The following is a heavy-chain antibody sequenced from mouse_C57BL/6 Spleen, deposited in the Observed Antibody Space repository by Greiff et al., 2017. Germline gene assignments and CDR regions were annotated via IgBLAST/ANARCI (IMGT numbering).Heavy chain of an antibody. V-gene: IGHV1-66*01. CDR2: IYPGSGNT. CDR3: ARANWDLNFGY. CDR1: GYSFTSYY. Sequence: QVQLQQSGPELVKPGASVKISCKASGYSFTSYYIHWVKQRPGQGLEWIGWIYPGSGNTKYNEKFKGKATLTADTSSSTAYMQLSSLTSEDSAVYYCARANWDLNFGYWGQGTTLTVSS. J-gene: IGHJ2*01. D-gene: IGHD4-1*01.